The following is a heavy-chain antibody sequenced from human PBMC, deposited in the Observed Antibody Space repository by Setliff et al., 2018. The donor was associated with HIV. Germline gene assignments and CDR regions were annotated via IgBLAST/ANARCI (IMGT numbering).Heavy chain of an antibody. Sequence: PSETLSLTCIVSRGSISSTSHYWGWVRQSPGRRLEWIRSIYYSGRTYYNPSLKSRVTMSVDTSTNQFSLDLTSVTAADTAVYFCAGEIAPAARLPNVGGPPPPGYYHYMDVWGKGTTVTVS. CDR1: RGSISSTSHY. CDR2: IYYSGRT. J-gene: IGHJ6*03. CDR3: AGEIAPAARLPNVGGPPPPGYYHYMDV. D-gene: IGHD2-8*01. V-gene: IGHV4-39*07.